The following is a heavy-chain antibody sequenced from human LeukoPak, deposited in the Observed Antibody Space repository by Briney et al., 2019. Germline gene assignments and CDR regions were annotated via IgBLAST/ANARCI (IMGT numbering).Heavy chain of an antibody. V-gene: IGHV4-30-2*01. J-gene: IGHJ4*02. CDR2: IYHSGST. CDR3: ARLYCGGGSCYSGQFDY. CDR1: GGSISSGGYS. D-gene: IGHD2-15*01. Sequence: SETLSLTCAVSGGSISSGGYSWNWIRQPPGKGLEWIGYIYHSGSTYYNPSLKSRVTISVDRSKNQFSLNLSSVTAADTAVYYCARLYCGGGSCYSGQFDYWGQGTLVTVSS.